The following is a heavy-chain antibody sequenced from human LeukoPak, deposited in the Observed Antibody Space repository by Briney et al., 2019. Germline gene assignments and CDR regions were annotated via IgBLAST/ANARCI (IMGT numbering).Heavy chain of an antibody. Sequence: ASVKVSCKASGYTFTTYGISWLRQAPGQGPEWMGWISPYNVNTNYAQKFQGRVALTTDTSTNTAYMELRSLRSDDTAVYYCAFSSYYLQGNYYYMDVWGKGTTVTVSS. CDR2: ISPYNVNT. CDR3: AFSSYYLQGNYYYMDV. D-gene: IGHD1-26*01. CDR1: GYTFTTYG. J-gene: IGHJ6*03. V-gene: IGHV1-18*01.